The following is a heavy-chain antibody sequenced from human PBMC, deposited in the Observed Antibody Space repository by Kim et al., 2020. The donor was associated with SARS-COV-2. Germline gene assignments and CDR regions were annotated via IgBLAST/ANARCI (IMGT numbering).Heavy chain of an antibody. D-gene: IGHD2-21*01. CDR3: ARESLRFQNYYFDY. J-gene: IGHJ4*02. CDR1: GFTFSSYW. V-gene: IGHV3-7*01. CDR2: IKQDGSEK. Sequence: GGSLRLSCAASGFTFSSYWMSWVRQAPGKGLEWVANIKQDGSEKYYVDSVKGRFTISRDNAKNSLYLQMNSLRAEDTAVYYSARESLRFQNYYFDYWGQGTLVTVSS.